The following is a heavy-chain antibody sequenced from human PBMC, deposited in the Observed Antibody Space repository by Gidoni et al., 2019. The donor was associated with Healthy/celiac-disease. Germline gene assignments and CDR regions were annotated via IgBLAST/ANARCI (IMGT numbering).Heavy chain of an antibody. CDR2: IYYSGST. Sequence: QLQLQESVPGLVKPSETLSLTCTVSGGSISSSSYYWGWIRQPPGKGLEWIGSIYYSGSTYYNPSLKSRVTISVDTSKNQFSLKLSSVTAADTAVYYCARQYYYGSGSYAAFDIWGQGTMVTVSS. CDR3: ARQYYYGSGSYAAFDI. V-gene: IGHV4-39*01. D-gene: IGHD3-10*01. J-gene: IGHJ3*02. CDR1: GGSISSSSYY.